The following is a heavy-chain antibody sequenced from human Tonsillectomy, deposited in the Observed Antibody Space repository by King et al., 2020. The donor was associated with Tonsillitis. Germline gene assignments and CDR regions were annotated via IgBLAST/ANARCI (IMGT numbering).Heavy chain of an antibody. CDR1: GFTFMSYW. D-gene: IGHD2-21*01. CDR3: ARELRVSY. Sequence: QLVQSGGGLVQPGGSLRLSCVVSGFTFMSYWMTWVRQPPGKAPEWVASIRQDGSDIYYVDSVKGRFTISRDNAKNSLFLQMNSLRVEDTAVYYCARELRVSYWGQGTLVTVSS. V-gene: IGHV3-7*03. CDR2: IRQDGSDI. J-gene: IGHJ4*02.